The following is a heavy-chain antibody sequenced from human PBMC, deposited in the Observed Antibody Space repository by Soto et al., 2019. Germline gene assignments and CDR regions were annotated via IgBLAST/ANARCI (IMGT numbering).Heavy chain of an antibody. CDR3: ARHADSFLVYYFDY. Sequence: QLHLQESGPGLVKPSETLSLTCTVSGDSISSSNHYWGWIRQPPGKGLEWIGSSYYSGSTNSQPSLSSRVTISVDTSKNQFSLMLTSVTAADTAVYFCARHADSFLVYYFDYWGQGTLVSVSS. D-gene: IGHD2-21*01. CDR1: GDSISSSNHY. J-gene: IGHJ4*02. CDR2: SYYSGST. V-gene: IGHV4-39*01.